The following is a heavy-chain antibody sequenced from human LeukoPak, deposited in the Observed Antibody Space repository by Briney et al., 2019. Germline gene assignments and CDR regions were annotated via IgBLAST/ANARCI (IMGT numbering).Heavy chain of an antibody. CDR1: GFSFSTYW. CDR3: ARDVPILRGVFVTYYFDY. V-gene: IGHV3-7*04. Sequence: PGGSLRLSCSASGFSFSTYWMSWVRQAPGKGLEWVANIKQDGSETNSADSVKGRFTVSRDNAKTSLYLQIDSLRAEDTAVYYCARDVPILRGVFVTYYFDYWGQGTRITVSS. D-gene: IGHD3-10*01. J-gene: IGHJ4*02. CDR2: IKQDGSET.